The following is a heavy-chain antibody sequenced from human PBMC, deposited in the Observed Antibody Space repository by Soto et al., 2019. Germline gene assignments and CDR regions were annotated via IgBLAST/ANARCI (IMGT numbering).Heavy chain of an antibody. CDR3: ARTRHCSGGSCYPYY. CDR1: GGSISSGDYY. Sequence: QVQLQESGPVLVKPSQTLSLTCTVSGGSISSGDYYWSWIRQPTGKGLDWIGYIYYSGSTYYNPSLKSRVTISVDTSKNQFSLKLSSVTAADTAVYYCARTRHCSGGSCYPYYWGQGTLVTVSS. V-gene: IGHV4-30-4*01. CDR2: IYYSGST. D-gene: IGHD2-15*01. J-gene: IGHJ4*02.